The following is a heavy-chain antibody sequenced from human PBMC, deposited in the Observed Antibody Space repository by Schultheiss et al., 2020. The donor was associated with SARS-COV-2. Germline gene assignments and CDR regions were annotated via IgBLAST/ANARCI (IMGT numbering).Heavy chain of an antibody. CDR2: INHSGST. Sequence: SETLSLTCAVYGGSFSGYYWSWIRQPPGKGLEWIGEINHSGSTNYNPSLKSRVTISVDKSKNQFSLKLSSVTAADTAVYYCARDRGRYYFDYWGQGTLVTVSS. CDR3: ARDRGRYYFDY. J-gene: IGHJ4*02. CDR1: GGSFSGYY. V-gene: IGHV4-34*01. D-gene: IGHD1-26*01.